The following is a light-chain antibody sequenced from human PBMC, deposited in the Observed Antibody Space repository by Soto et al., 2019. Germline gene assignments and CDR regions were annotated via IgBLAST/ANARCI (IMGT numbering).Light chain of an antibody. CDR3: SSLTTNATVI. V-gene: IGLV2-14*01. J-gene: IGLJ2*01. Sequence: QSALTQPASVSGSPGQSITISCSGTSSDVGAYKFVSWFQQHPGTAPKLMIYEASYRPSGVSSRFSGSKSGNTASLTILGLRSEDEADYYCSSLTTNATVIFGGGTKLTVL. CDR2: EAS. CDR1: SSDVGAYKF.